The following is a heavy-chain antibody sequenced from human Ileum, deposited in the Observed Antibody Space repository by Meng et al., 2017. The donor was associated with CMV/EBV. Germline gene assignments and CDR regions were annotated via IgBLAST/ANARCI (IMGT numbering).Heavy chain of an antibody. J-gene: IGHJ5*02. D-gene: IGHD5-24*01. V-gene: IGHV4-34*01. CDR2: IHPSGST. Sequence: QRGGAGLLKAAATLSLTCGVYGGSFSNYYWSWIWQSPGKGLGWIGEIHPSGSTYYNPSLNSRVTMSVDTSKNQFSLNLRSVTAADTAVYYCSRGADAYKSGRSWGQGTLVTVSS. CDR1: GGSFSNYY. CDR3: SRGADAYKSGRS.